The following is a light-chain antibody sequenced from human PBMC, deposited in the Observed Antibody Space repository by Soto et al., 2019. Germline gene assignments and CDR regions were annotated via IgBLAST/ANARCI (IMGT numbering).Light chain of an antibody. Sequence: EIVMTQSPGTLSVSPGERATLSCRASQSVSINLAWYQQKPGQGPRLLIYGTSTRATGIPARFSGSGSGTDFTLTISSLKSEDFAVYYCQQYNNWPLYTFGQGTKLEI. CDR2: GTS. V-gene: IGKV3-15*01. J-gene: IGKJ2*01. CDR3: QQYNNWPLYT. CDR1: QSVSIN.